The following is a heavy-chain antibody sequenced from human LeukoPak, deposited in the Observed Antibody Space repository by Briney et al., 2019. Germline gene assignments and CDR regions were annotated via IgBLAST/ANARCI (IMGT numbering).Heavy chain of an antibody. V-gene: IGHV4-39*01. CDR1: GGSISSSSYY. Sequence: SETLSLTCTVSGGSISSSSYYWGWIRQPPGKGLEWIGSIYYSGSTYYNPSLKSRVTISVDTSKNQFSLKLSSVTAADTAVYYCARGRSAYYDILTGYFHLSNPYFDYWGQGTLVTVSS. J-gene: IGHJ4*02. D-gene: IGHD3-9*01. CDR3: ARGRSAYYDILTGYFHLSNPYFDY. CDR2: IYYSGST.